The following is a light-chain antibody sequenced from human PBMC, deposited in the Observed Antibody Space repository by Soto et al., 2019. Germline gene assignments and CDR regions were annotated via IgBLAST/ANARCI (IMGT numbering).Light chain of an antibody. J-gene: IGLJ2*01. CDR3: QSYDSSLRGV. CDR2: DNY. V-gene: IGLV1-40*01. Sequence: QSVLTQPPSVSGAPGQRVTISCTGSSSNIGAGYDVHWYQQLPGTAPKLLIYDNYNRPSGVPDRFSGSKSGTSASLAITGLQAEDEADYYCQSYDSSLRGVFGGGTKVTVL. CDR1: SSNIGAGYD.